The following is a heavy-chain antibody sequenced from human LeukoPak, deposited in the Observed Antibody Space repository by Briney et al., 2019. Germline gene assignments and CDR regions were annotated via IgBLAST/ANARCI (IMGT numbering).Heavy chain of an antibody. CDR1: GFTFSDYS. J-gene: IGHJ4*02. CDR2: ISGSGSYI. Sequence: GGSLRLSCAASGFTFSDYSMNWVRQTPGKGLEWVSCISGSGSYIYYADSLRGRLTISRDNAKNSLILQVNSLRADDTAAYYCVRDRCPGSGAPKFDFWGQGTLVTVSS. D-gene: IGHD3-10*01. V-gene: IGHV3-21*06. CDR3: VRDRCPGSGAPKFDF.